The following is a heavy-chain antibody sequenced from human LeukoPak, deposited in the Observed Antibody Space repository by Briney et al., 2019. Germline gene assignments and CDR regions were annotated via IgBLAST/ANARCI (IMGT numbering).Heavy chain of an antibody. CDR2: INPNSGGT. CDR3: ARNLELLKNWFDP. V-gene: IGHV1-2*02. Sequence: ASVKVSCKASGYTFTSYAMHWVRQAPGQRLEWMGWINPNSGGTNYAQKFQGRVTMTRDTSISTAYMELSRLRSDDTAVYYCARNLELLKNWFDPWGQGTLVTVSS. D-gene: IGHD1-7*01. CDR1: GYTFTSYA. J-gene: IGHJ5*02.